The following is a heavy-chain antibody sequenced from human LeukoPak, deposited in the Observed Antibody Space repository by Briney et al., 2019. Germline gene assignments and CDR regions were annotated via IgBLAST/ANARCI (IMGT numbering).Heavy chain of an antibody. V-gene: IGHV3-30*18. J-gene: IGHJ3*02. Sequence: PGRSLRLSCAASGFTFSSYGMHWVCQAPGKGLEWVAVISYDGSNKYYADSVKGRFTISRDNSKNTLYLQMNSLRAEDTAVYYCAKDRRLGYCSGGSCHPHDAFDIWGQGTMVTVSS. D-gene: IGHD2-15*01. CDR3: AKDRRLGYCSGGSCHPHDAFDI. CDR1: GFTFSSYG. CDR2: ISYDGSNK.